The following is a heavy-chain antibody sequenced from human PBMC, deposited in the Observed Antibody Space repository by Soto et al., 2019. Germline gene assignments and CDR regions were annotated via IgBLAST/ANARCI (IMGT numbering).Heavy chain of an antibody. Sequence: SETLSLTCTVSGPSISSYYWSWIRQPPGKGLEWIGYIFYSGSTNYNPSLKSRVTISVDTSKNQFSLKLSSVTAADTAVYFCARRWGPTFDFWGQGTLVTVSS. CDR1: GPSISSYY. V-gene: IGHV4-59*01. J-gene: IGHJ4*02. CDR3: ARRWGPTFDF. D-gene: IGHD1-26*01. CDR2: IFYSGST.